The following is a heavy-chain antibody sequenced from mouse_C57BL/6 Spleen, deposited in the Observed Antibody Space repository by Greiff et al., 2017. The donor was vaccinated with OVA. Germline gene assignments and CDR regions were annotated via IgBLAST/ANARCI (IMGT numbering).Heavy chain of an antibody. D-gene: IGHD1-1*01. V-gene: IGHV5-17*01. Sequence: EVQGVESGGGLVKPGGSLKLSCAASGFTFSDYGMHWVRQAPEKGLEWVAYMSSGSSTIYYADTVTGRFTISRDNAKNTLFLQVTSLRSEDAAMYYCARGGSLYYAMDYWGQGTSVTVSS. CDR1: GFTFSDYG. J-gene: IGHJ4*01. CDR2: MSSGSSTI. CDR3: ARGGSLYYAMDY.